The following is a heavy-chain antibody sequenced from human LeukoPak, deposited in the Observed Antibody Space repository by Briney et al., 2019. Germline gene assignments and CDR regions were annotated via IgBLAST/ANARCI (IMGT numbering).Heavy chain of an antibody. CDR2: IYYSGST. Sequence: SETLSLTCTVSGGSISSSSYYWGWIRQPPGKGLEWIGSIYYSGSTYYNPSPKSRVTISVDTSKNQCSLKLSSVTAADTAVYYCARHSFGYCSSTSCYMPDYWGQGTLVTVSS. CDR3: ARHSFGYCSSTSCYMPDY. V-gene: IGHV4-39*01. CDR1: GGSISSSSYY. J-gene: IGHJ4*02. D-gene: IGHD2-2*03.